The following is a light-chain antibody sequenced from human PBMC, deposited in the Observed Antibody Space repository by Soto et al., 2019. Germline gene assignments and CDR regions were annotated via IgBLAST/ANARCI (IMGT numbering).Light chain of an antibody. CDR1: QSVGSN. CDR2: GAS. CDR3: QQYVNWPPPIT. J-gene: IGKJ5*01. Sequence: EIVMTQSPATLSASPGERATLSCRSSQSVGSNLAWYQQKPGQGPRLLIYGASARATGIPARFSGSGSGTEFTLTISSLQSEDFAVYYCQQYVNWPPPITFGQGTRLEIK. V-gene: IGKV3-15*01.